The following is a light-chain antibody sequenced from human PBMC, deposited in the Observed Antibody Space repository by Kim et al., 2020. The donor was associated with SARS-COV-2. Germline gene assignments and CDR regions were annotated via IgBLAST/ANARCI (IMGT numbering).Light chain of an antibody. J-gene: IGKJ1*01. Sequence: ASIGDRVSITCRASQAISNYLAWYQQRPGKVPNLLIYAASVLQSGVPARCTGSGFGRDFTLTISNLQPEDVATYYCQKYDGAPQTFGQGTKVDIK. V-gene: IGKV1-27*01. CDR3: QKYDGAPQT. CDR2: AAS. CDR1: QAISNY.